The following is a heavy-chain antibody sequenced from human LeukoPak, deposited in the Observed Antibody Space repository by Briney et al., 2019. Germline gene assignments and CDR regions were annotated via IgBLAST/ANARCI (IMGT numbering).Heavy chain of an antibody. CDR3: ARDHYDSSGYLRDY. CDR1: VYTFTSYG. V-gene: IGHV1-18*01. D-gene: IGHD3-22*01. J-gene: IGHJ4*02. Sequence: ASVKVSCKASVYTFTSYGLSWVRQAPGQGLEWMGWISAYNGNTNYAQKLQGRITMTTDTSTSTAYMDLRSLRSDDTAVYYCARDHYDSSGYLRDYWGQGTLVTVSS. CDR2: ISAYNGNT.